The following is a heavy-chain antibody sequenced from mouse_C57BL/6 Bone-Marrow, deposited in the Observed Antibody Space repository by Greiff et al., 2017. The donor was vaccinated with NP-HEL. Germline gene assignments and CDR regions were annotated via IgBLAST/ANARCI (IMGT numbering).Heavy chain of an antibody. CDR3: ARGWGFAY. Sequence: EVQVVESEGGLVQPGSSMKLSCTASGFTFSDYYMAWVRQVPEKGLEWVANINYDGSSTYYLDSLQSRFIISRDNAKNILYLQMSSLKSEDTATYYCARGWGFAYWGQGTLVTVSA. J-gene: IGHJ3*01. V-gene: IGHV5-16*01. CDR2: INYDGSST. D-gene: IGHD2-3*01. CDR1: GFTFSDYY.